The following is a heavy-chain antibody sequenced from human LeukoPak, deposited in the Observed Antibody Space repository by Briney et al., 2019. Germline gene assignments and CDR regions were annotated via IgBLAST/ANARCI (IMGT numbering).Heavy chain of an antibody. V-gene: IGHV4-59*08. D-gene: IGHD6-13*01. CDR1: GGSISMFY. Sequence: PSETLSLTCTVSGGSISMFYWSWIRQPPGKGLEWIGYMHYSGSTNYNPSLKSRVTISGDTSKNQFSLKLSSVTAADTAVYYCARHVRETGIAAANYRVSWFDPWGQGTLVTVSS. CDR3: ARHVRETGIAAANYRVSWFDP. CDR2: MHYSGST. J-gene: IGHJ5*02.